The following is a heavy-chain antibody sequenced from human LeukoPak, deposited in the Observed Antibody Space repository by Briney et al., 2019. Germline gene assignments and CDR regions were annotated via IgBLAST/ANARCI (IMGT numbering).Heavy chain of an antibody. V-gene: IGHV4-34*01. D-gene: IGHD5-18*01. CDR3: ARGVHELWLRSTWFDP. Sequence: SGTLSLTCAVYGGSFSGYYWSWIRQPPGKGLEWIGEINHSGSTNYNPSLKSRVTISVDTSKNQFSLKLSSVTAADTAVYYCARGVHELWLRSTWFDPWGQGTLVTVSS. J-gene: IGHJ5*02. CDR1: GGSFSGYY. CDR2: INHSGST.